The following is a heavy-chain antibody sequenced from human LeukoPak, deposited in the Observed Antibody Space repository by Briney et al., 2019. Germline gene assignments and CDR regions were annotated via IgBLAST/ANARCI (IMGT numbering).Heavy chain of an antibody. V-gene: IGHV4-59*08. CDR3: ARLEFSYGSGSYDL. Sequence: PSETLSLTCTVPGGSIRSYYWSSIRQPPRKGLEWIAYIHYSGSTDYNACLKSRVTISVDTSKNQFSLKLSSVTAADTAVYYCARLEFSYGSGSYDLWGQGTLVTVSS. CDR1: GGSIRSYY. J-gene: IGHJ4*02. CDR2: IHYSGST. D-gene: IGHD3-10*01.